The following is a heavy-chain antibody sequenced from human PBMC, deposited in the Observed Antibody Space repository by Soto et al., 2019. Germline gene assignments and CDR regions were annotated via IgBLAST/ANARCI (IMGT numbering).Heavy chain of an antibody. Sequence: SVKVSCKASGGTFSSYAISWVRQAPGQGLEWMGGIIPIFGTASYAQKFQGRVTITADESTSTAYMELSSLRSEDTAVYYCAILRFLRTNLKSTSFDYWGQGTLVTVSS. J-gene: IGHJ4*02. CDR3: AILRFLRTNLKSTSFDY. CDR1: GGTFSSYA. V-gene: IGHV1-69*13. D-gene: IGHD3-3*01. CDR2: IIPIFGTA.